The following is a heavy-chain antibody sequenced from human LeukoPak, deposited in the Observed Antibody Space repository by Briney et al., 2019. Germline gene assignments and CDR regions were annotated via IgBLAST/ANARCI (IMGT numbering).Heavy chain of an antibody. J-gene: IGHJ4*02. Sequence: GESLKTSCKGSGYRFSNYWIAWVRQMPGKGLEWIGIIYPGDSDARYSPSFQGQVTISADKSISAAYLQWSSLKASDTAMFYCARILVSGRGPFDYWGQGTLVTVSS. CDR2: IYPGDSDA. CDR3: ARILVSGRGPFDY. V-gene: IGHV5-51*01. D-gene: IGHD6-19*01. CDR1: GYRFSNYW.